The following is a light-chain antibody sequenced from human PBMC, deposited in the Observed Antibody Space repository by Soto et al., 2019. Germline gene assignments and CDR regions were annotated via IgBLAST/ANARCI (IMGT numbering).Light chain of an antibody. CDR2: SAS. CDR1: QSVNNN. CDR3: QQYNKWPLT. Sequence: EIVMTQSPVTLSVSPGEIATLSCTASQSVNNNVAWYQQKPGHTPRLLIYSASIGATGTPARFSGSGSGSDFTLTISSLQSEDFAVYYCQQYNKWPLTFGPGTKVDI. V-gene: IGKV3-15*01. J-gene: IGKJ3*01.